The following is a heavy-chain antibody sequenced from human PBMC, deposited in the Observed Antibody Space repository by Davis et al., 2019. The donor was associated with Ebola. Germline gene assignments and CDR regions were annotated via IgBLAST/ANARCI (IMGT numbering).Heavy chain of an antibody. CDR2: INSDGNST. CDR1: GFTFSSYW. D-gene: IGHD3-3*01. V-gene: IGHV3-74*01. J-gene: IGHJ4*02. CDR3: ARGTGFWSGYIAPGYFDY. Sequence: GESLKISCAASGFTFSSYWMGWVRQAPGKGLVWVSHINSDGNSTNYADSVKGRFTISRDNAKNTLYLQMNSLRAEDTAVYYCARGTGFWSGYIAPGYFDYWGQGTLVTVSS.